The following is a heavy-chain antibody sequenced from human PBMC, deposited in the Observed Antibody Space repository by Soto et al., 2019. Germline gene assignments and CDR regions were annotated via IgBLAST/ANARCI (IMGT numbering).Heavy chain of an antibody. J-gene: IGHJ4*02. CDR1: GFSLSTTGVG. V-gene: IGHV2-5*02. Sequence: QITLKESGPTLVKPTQTLTLTCSFSGFSLSTTGVGVGWIRQSPGKALEWLAIIYWDNDKRYSPSLKSRVTIAKGTSKNLVVLTVTNMDPVDTGTYYGARSLWFGALHWGPGALVTVSS. CDR3: ARSLWFGALH. CDR2: IYWDNDK. D-gene: IGHD3-10*01.